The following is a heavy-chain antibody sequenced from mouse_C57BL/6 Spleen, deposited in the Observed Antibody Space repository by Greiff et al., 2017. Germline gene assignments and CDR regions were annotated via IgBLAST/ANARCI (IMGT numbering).Heavy chain of an antibody. J-gene: IGHJ4*01. Sequence: EVQRVESGGGLVKPGGSLKLSCAASGFTFSSYTMSWVRQTPEKRLEWVATISGGCGNTYYPDSVKGRFTISRDNAKNTLYLQMSSLRSEDTAMYYCSRQNYAMDYWGQGTSVTVSS. V-gene: IGHV5-9*04. CDR1: GFTFSSYT. CDR3: SRQNYAMDY. CDR2: ISGGCGNT.